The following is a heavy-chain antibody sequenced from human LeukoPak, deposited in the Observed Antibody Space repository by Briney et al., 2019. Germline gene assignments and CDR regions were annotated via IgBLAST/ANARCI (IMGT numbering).Heavy chain of an antibody. CDR1: GFTVSSNY. Sequence: GGSLRLSCAASGFTVSSNYMSWVRQAPGKGLEWVSVIYSGGSTYYADSVKGRFTISRDNSKNTLYLQMNSLRAEDTAVYYCARDRGYSYGYYYYYYMDVRGKGTTVTVSS. J-gene: IGHJ6*03. D-gene: IGHD5-18*01. V-gene: IGHV3-53*01. CDR3: ARDRGYSYGYYYYYYMDV. CDR2: IYSGGST.